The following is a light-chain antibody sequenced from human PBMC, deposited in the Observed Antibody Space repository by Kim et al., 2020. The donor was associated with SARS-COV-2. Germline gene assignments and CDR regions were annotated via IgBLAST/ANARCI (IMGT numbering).Light chain of an antibody. CDR1: KLGDKY. Sequence: SVSPGQTASITCSGDKLGDKYACWYQRKPGQSPVLVIYEDRKRPTGIPERFSGSNSGNTATLTISGTQAMDEADYYCQAWDSTTYVFGTGTKVTVL. V-gene: IGLV3-1*01. CDR2: EDR. J-gene: IGLJ1*01. CDR3: QAWDSTTYV.